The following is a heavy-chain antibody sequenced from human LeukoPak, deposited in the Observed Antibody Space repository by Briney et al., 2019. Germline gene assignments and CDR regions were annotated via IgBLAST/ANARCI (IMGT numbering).Heavy chain of an antibody. D-gene: IGHD4-23*01. CDR3: ARTAGATTVVIDAFDI. V-gene: IGHV1-3*01. J-gene: IGHJ3*02. CDR1: GYTFTSYA. CDR2: INAGNGNT. Sequence: ASVKVSCTASGYTFTSYAMHWVRQAPGQRLEWMVWINAGNGNTKYSQKFQGRVTITRDTSASTAYMELSSLRSEDTAVYYCARTAGATTVVIDAFDIWAKGQWSPSLQ.